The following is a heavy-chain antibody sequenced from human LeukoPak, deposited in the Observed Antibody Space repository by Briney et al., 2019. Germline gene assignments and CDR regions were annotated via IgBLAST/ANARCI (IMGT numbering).Heavy chain of an antibody. D-gene: IGHD2/OR15-2a*01. V-gene: IGHV3-48*01. CDR2: ISGSGNTI. Sequence: GGSLRLSCAASGFTFSSSNMDWARQAPGKGLEWLSYISGSGNTIYFADSVKGRFTISRDNAKNSLYLEMNSLRAEDTAVYYCTHSTHYYFMDVWGKGTTVTVSS. CDR1: GFTFSSSN. CDR3: THSTHYYFMDV. J-gene: IGHJ6*03.